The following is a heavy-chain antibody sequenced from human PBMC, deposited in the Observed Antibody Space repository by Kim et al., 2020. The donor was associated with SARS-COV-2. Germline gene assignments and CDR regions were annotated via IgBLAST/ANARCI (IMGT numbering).Heavy chain of an antibody. J-gene: IGHJ6*02. Sequence: GGSLRLSCAASGFTFSNAWMSWVRQAPGKGLEWVGRIKSKTDGGTTDYAAPVKGRFTISRDDSKNTLYLQMNSLKTEDTAVYYCTACVNRGLGGYFDCTGGYGMDVWGQGTTVTVSS. CDR2: IKSKTDGGTT. CDR3: TACVNRGLGGYFDCTGGYGMDV. D-gene: IGHD3-9*01. V-gene: IGHV3-15*01. CDR1: GFTFSNAW.